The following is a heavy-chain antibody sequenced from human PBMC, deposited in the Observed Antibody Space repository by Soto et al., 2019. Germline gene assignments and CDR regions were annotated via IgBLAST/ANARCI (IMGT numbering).Heavy chain of an antibody. Sequence: PGGSLRLSCAASGFTFGSNWISWVRQAPGKGLEWVANIKQDGSETYYVDSVKGRFTISKDNAKNSLYLQMNSLRAEDTAVYYCASLDSAKAPGYWGRGTLVTVSS. CDR2: IKQDGSET. J-gene: IGHJ4*02. CDR1: GFTFGSNW. CDR3: ASLDSAKAPGY. V-gene: IGHV3-7*01. D-gene: IGHD1-26*01.